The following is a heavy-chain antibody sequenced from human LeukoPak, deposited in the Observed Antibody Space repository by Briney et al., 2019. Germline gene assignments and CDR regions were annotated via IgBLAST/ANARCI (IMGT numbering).Heavy chain of an antibody. V-gene: IGHV3-23*01. CDR3: AKDKIVGDGRWDFDH. CDR2: IVGSSGNT. D-gene: IGHD1-26*01. J-gene: IGHJ5*02. Sequence: GGSLRLSCEGSGFTFSSYAMTWVRQAPGKGLEWVSGIVGSSGNTYYADSVKGWFTISRDISKSTLYLQMNSLRVEDTAQYYCAKDKIVGDGRWDFDHWGRGTLVTVSS. CDR1: GFTFSSYA.